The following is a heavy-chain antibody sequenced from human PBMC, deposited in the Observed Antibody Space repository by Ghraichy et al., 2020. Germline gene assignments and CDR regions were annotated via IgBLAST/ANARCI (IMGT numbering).Heavy chain of an antibody. J-gene: IGHJ4*02. CDR2: IYNGGST. CDR3: ARGGYGGNDY. D-gene: IGHD4-23*01. CDR1: GFTVSNNY. Sequence: SCAASGFTVSNNYMTWVRQAPGKGLEWVSVIYNGGSTYYADSVKGRFTLSRDNYKNTLYLQMDSLRAEDTAVYYCARGGYGGNDYWGQGTLVTVSS. V-gene: IGHV3-53*01.